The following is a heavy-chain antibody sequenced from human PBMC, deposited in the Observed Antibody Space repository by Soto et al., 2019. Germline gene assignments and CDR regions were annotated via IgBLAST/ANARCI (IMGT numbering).Heavy chain of an antibody. CDR1: GDSISSGAYY. J-gene: IGHJ4*02. CDR3: ARDFRDHGDSKGVDY. Sequence: QVQLQESGPGLVKPSQTLSLTCTVSGDSISSGAYYWTRIRQHPGKGLEWIGYIYYSGTTYYNPSLKSRVTISIDTSKNQFSLKLSSVTAADTAVYYCARDFRDHGDSKGVDYWGQGALVTVSS. CDR2: IYYSGTT. D-gene: IGHD4-17*01. V-gene: IGHV4-31*03.